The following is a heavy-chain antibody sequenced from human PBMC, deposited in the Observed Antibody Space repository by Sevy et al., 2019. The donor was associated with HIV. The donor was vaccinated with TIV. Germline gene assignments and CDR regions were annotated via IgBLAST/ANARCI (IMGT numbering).Heavy chain of an antibody. CDR2: IKQDGSEK. Sequence: GGSLRLSCAASGFTFSSYWMSWVRQAPGKGLEWVANIKQDGSEKYYVDSVKGRFTISRDNAKNSLYLQMNSLRAEDTAVYYCARVTGGSRSRNGAFDIWGQGTMVTVSS. V-gene: IGHV3-7*01. CDR1: GFTFSSYW. D-gene: IGHD6-13*01. CDR3: ARVTGGSRSRNGAFDI. J-gene: IGHJ3*02.